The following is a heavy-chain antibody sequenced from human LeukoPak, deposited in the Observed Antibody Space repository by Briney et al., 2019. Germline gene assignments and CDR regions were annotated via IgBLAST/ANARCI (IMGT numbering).Heavy chain of an antibody. D-gene: IGHD3-22*01. V-gene: IGHV3-23*01. CDR2: IGASGADT. CDR3: ARRPRDTSGYYLGAFHD. J-gene: IGHJ3*01. Sequence: GGSLRLSCAASGFTFTNYAITWVRQAPGKGLEWVSVIGASGADTYYSDSVKGRFTVSRDNSQNTLFLHMSSLRAEDTAVYSCARRPRDTSGYYLGAFHDWGQGTTVTVSS. CDR1: GFTFTNYA.